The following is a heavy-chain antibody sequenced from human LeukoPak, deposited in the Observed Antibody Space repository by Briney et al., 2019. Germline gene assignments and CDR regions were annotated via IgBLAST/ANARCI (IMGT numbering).Heavy chain of an antibody. D-gene: IGHD4-17*01. J-gene: IGHJ4*02. CDR2: IIPIFGTA. CDR3: ARQAVTTRSPLDY. CDR1: GGTFSSYA. Sequence: SVKVSCKASGGTFSSYAISWVRQAPGQGLEWMGGIIPIFGTANYAQKFQGRVTITADESTSTAHMELSSLRSEDTAVYYCARQAVTTRSPLDYWGQGTLVTVSS. V-gene: IGHV1-69*01.